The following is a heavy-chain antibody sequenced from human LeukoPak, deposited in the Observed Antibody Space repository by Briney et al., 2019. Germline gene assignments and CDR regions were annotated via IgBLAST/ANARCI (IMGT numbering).Heavy chain of an antibody. V-gene: IGHV4-31*03. Sequence: QASETLSLTCTVSGGSISSGGYYWSWIRQHPGKGLEWIGYIYYSGSTYYNPSLKSRVTISVDTSKNQFSLKLSSVTAADTAVYYCATENRDGYNYLFDYWGQGTLVTVSS. J-gene: IGHJ4*02. D-gene: IGHD5-24*01. CDR1: GGSISSGGYY. CDR3: ATENRDGYNYLFDY. CDR2: IYYSGST.